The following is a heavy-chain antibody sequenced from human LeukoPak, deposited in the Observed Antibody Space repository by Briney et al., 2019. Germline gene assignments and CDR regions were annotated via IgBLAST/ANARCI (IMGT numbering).Heavy chain of an antibody. Sequence: ASVKVSCKASGYTFTGYYIHWVRQAPGQGLEWMGWMNPNSGGTNYAQKFQGRVTMTRDTSISTAYMELSRLRSEDTAVYYCARAQRGIAAAGTYDYWGQGTLVTASS. D-gene: IGHD6-13*01. J-gene: IGHJ4*02. CDR1: GYTFTGYY. CDR2: MNPNSGGT. CDR3: ARAQRGIAAAGTYDY. V-gene: IGHV1-2*02.